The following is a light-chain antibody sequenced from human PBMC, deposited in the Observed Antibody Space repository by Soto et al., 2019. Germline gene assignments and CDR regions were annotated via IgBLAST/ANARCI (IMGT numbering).Light chain of an antibody. Sequence: EIVLTESPGTLSLSPGERATLSCRASENVRTFVDWYQQKPGQAPRLLIYGASGRATGIPDRFSGSGSGTDFTLTISSLEPEDFAVYYCQQYGSSPRTFGQGTKVDIK. J-gene: IGKJ1*01. V-gene: IGKV3-20*01. CDR2: GAS. CDR1: ENVRTF. CDR3: QQYGSSPRT.